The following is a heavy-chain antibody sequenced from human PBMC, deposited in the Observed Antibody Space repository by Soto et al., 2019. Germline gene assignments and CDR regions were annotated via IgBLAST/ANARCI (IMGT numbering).Heavy chain of an antibody. D-gene: IGHD6-25*01. J-gene: IGHJ4*01. V-gene: IGHV3-74*01. CDR2: INSDGSDT. CDR3: ARGRLRRSHFDY. CDR1: GFTFSKYW. Sequence: EVQLVESVGGLVQSGGSRRLSCAASGFTFSKYWMHWVRQRQGKGLMWVSRINSDGSDTSYADSVKGRLTVSRDNVRDTLYLQMDSLRAEDTGIYYCARGRLRRSHFDYWGHGTLVTVSS.